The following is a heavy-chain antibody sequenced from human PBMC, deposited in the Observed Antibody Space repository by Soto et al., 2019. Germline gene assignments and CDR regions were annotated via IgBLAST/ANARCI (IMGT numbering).Heavy chain of an antibody. Sequence: GGSLRHSCAASGFTFSNYAMSWVRPAPGKGLEWVSAISGSGGSTYYADSVKGRFTISRDNSKNTLYLQMNSLRAEDTAVYYWAKDHYYGSGSYYFYWGQGTTVTVSS. D-gene: IGHD3-10*01. CDR1: GFTFSNYA. CDR3: AKDHYYGSGSYYFY. V-gene: IGHV3-23*01. J-gene: IGHJ6*02. CDR2: ISGSGGST.